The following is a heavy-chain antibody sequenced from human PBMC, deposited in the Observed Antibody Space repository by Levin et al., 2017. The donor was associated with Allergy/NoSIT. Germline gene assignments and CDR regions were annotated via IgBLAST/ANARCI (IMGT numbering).Heavy chain of an antibody. D-gene: IGHD3-16*01. V-gene: IGHV4-59*01. Sequence: SETLSLTCSVSGASSSPYYWGWIRQSPGMGLEWIGYIYYTGTYTSYNPSLKSRVTISLDTPKNQIPLRLTSVTAAESAVYYCAGDRGRDAMDVWVQGTTVTVSS. CDR3: AGDRGRDAMDV. J-gene: IGHJ6*02. CDR2: IYYTGTYT. CDR1: GASSSPYY.